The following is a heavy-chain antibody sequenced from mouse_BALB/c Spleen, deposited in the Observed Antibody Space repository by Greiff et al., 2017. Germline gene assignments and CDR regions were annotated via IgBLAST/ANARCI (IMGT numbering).Heavy chain of an antibody. J-gene: IGHJ2*01. V-gene: IGHV1-54*01. CDR2: INPGSGGT. Sequence: LVESGAELVRPGTSVKVSCKASGYAFTNYLIEWVKQRPGQGLEWIGVINPGSGGTNYNEKFKGKATLTADKSSSTAYMQLSSLTSDDSAVYFCARAGGYYSYYFDYWGQGTTLTVSS. CDR1: GYAFTNYL. D-gene: IGHD1-1*01. CDR3: ARAGGYYSYYFDY.